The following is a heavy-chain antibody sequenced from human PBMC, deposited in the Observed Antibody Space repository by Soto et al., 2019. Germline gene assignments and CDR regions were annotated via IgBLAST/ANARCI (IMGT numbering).Heavy chain of an antibody. CDR1: GFSLSTTGVG. CDR3: VQSRCGGDCLQSYSSHSYYGLDV. CDR2: IYWDDDK. V-gene: IGHV2-5*02. J-gene: IGHJ6*02. Sequence: QFTLKESGPTLVKPTQTLTLTCTFSGFSLSTTGVGVGWIRQPPGKALEWLALIYWDDDKRYNPSLKSRLTITKDTSKNQVVLTMTNMDPVDTATYYCVQSRCGGDCLQSYSSHSYYGLDVWGQGTTVTVSS. D-gene: IGHD2-21*01.